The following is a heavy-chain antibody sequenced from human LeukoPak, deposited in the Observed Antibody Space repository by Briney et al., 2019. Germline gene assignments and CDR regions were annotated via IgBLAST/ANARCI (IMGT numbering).Heavy chain of an antibody. CDR1: GFTFSSYA. CDR3: AKVNCSGGSCYSVYLDY. J-gene: IGHJ4*02. CDR2: ISGSGGST. D-gene: IGHD2-15*01. Sequence: GGSLRLSCAASGFTFSSYAMSWVRQASGKGLEWVSAISGSGGSTYYADSVKGRFTISRDNSKNTLYLQMNSLRAEDTAVYYCAKVNCSGGSCYSVYLDYWGQGTLVTVSS. V-gene: IGHV3-23*01.